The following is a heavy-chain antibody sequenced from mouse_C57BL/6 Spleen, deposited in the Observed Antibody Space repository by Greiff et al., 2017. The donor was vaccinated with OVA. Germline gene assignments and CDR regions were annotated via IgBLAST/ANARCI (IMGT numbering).Heavy chain of an antibody. CDR3: ATAYYAMDY. CDR1: GFTFSDYG. V-gene: IGHV5-17*01. Sequence: DVMLVESGGGLVKPGGSLKLSCAASGFTFSDYGMHWVRQAPEKGLEWVAYISSGSSTIYYADTVKGRFTISRDNAKNTLFLQMTSLRSEDTAMYYCATAYYAMDYWGQGTSVTVSS. CDR2: ISSGSSTI. J-gene: IGHJ4*01.